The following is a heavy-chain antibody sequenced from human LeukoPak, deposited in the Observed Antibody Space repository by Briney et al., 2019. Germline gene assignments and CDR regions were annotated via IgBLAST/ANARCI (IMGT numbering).Heavy chain of an antibody. CDR3: ARLPVTGSGDY. J-gene: IGHJ4*02. D-gene: IGHD6-19*01. CDR1: GYTFTDFY. CDR2: INPYSGDT. V-gene: IGHV1-2*02. Sequence: ASVRVSCKASGYTFTDFYLHWVRQAPGQGLVWMGWINPYSGDTRYAEKFQGRVTMTRDTSNSTVYMEVNSLKSDDTAVYYCARLPVTGSGDYGGKGTVVVVSS.